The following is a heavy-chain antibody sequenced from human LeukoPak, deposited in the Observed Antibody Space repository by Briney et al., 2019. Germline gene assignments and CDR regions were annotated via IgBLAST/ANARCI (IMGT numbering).Heavy chain of an antibody. CDR1: GDIVSSNSAG. D-gene: IGHD3-10*01. Sequence: SQTLSLTCAISGDIVSSNSAGWNWIRQSPSRGLEWLGRTYYRARWYNDYAVSVKSRITINPDTSKNQFSLQLNSVTPEDTAVYYCARDTSMVRGGGTTLGNWFDPWGQGTLVTVSS. CDR2: TYYRARWYN. J-gene: IGHJ5*02. CDR3: ARDTSMVRGGGTTLGNWFDP. V-gene: IGHV6-1*01.